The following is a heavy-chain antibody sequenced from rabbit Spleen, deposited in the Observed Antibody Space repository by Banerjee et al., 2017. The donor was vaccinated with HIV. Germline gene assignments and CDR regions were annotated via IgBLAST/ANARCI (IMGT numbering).Heavy chain of an antibody. Sequence: QLEESGGGLVQPGGSLKLSCKASGFDFSRYGVSWVRQAPGKGLEWIGYIDPVFGATYYASWVNGRFTISRHNAQNTLYLQLHSLTAADTATYFCVRGASGGGYYSLWGQGTLVTVS. CDR2: IDPVFGAT. V-gene: IGHV1S7*01. CDR1: GFDFSRYG. D-gene: IGHD1-1*01. J-gene: IGHJ4*01. CDR3: VRGASGGGYYSL.